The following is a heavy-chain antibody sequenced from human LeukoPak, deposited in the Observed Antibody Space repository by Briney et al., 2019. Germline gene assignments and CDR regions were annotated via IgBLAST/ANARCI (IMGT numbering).Heavy chain of an antibody. J-gene: IGHJ4*02. V-gene: IGHV3-7*01. CDR2: IKEDGSDK. D-gene: IGHD2-15*01. CDR1: GFTCSTCW. CDR3: ARDRGGGSFDY. Sequence: RWSLRISCAASGFTCSTCWVSWVRQAPGNVLEPVAKIKEDGSDKYYVDSVKGRFTISRDNGKNSLYLQMNSLRAEDTAVYYCARDRGGGSFDYWGQGTLVTVSS.